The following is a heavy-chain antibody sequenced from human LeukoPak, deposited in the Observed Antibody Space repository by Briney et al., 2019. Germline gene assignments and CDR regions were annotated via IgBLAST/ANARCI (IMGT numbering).Heavy chain of an antibody. CDR1: GYIFTGYY. J-gene: IGHJ6*03. V-gene: IGHV1-2*02. Sequence: ASVKVSCKASGYIFTGYYMHWVRQAPGQGLEWMGWINPNSGGTNYAQKFQGRVTMTRDTSISTAYMELSRLRSDDTAVYYCARASLEDYVWGSYYMDVWGKGTTVTVSS. D-gene: IGHD3-16*01. CDR3: ARASLEDYVWGSYYMDV. CDR2: INPNSGGT.